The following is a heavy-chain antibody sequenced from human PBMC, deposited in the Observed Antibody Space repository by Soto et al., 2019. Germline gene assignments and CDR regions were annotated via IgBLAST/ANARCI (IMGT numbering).Heavy chain of an antibody. CDR1: GYTFTSYG. CDR2: ISAYNGNT. J-gene: IGHJ3*01. CDR3: ASVSMVRGVIKTAHVFEF. Sequence: ASVKVSCKASGYTFTSYGISWVRQAPGQGLEWMGWISAYNGNTNYAQKLQGRVTMTTDTSTSTAYMELRSLRSDDTAVYYCASVSMVRGVIKTAHVFEFWGKGTMVTVSS. D-gene: IGHD3-10*01. V-gene: IGHV1-18*01.